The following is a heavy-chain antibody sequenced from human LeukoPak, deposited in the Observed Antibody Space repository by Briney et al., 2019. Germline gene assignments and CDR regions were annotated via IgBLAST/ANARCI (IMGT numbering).Heavy chain of an antibody. V-gene: IGHV3-23*01. CDR2: ITGGGDDT. D-gene: IGHD6-6*01. CDR3: AKGGSSSRPYYFDY. Sequence: ITGGGDDTYYADSVKGRFTISRDNSKNTLYLQMNSLRVEDTAVYYCAKGGSSSRPYYFDYWGQGALVTVSS. J-gene: IGHJ4*02.